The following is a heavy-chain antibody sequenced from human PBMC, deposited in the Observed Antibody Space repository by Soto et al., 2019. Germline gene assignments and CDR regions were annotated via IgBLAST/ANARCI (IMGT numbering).Heavy chain of an antibody. V-gene: IGHV4-31*03. Sequence: SETLSLTCTVSGGSISSGGYYWRWIRQHPGKGLEWVGYIYYSGSTYYNPSLKSRVTISVDTSKNQFSLKLSSVTAADTAVYYCAREAVVWAQGWFDPWGQGTLVTVSS. D-gene: IGHD2-21*01. CDR2: IYYSGST. CDR3: AREAVVWAQGWFDP. CDR1: GGSISSGGYY. J-gene: IGHJ5*02.